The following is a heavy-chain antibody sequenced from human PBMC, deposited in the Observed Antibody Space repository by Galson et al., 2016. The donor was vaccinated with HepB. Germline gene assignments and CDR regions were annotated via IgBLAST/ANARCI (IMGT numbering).Heavy chain of an antibody. CDR1: GFTFSDYY. D-gene: IGHD4-17*01. Sequence: SLRLSCAASGFTFSDYYMSWIRQAPTKGLELVSHIGSSGSIYYTDSVKGRFTISRDNAKNSLYVQMNSLRAEEPAVYYCVHGDYPYWGQGTLVTVSS. CDR2: IGSSGSI. CDR3: VHGDYPY. J-gene: IGHJ4*02. V-gene: IGHV3-11*01.